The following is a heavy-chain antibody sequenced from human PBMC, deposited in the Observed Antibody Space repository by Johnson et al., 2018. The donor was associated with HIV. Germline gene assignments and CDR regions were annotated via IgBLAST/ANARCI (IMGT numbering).Heavy chain of an antibody. Sequence: QVQLLESGGGVVQPGRSLRLSCAASGFTVSSDGMHWVRQAPGKGLEWVTFISKDGSNKYYADSVKGRFTISRDNSKNTLYLQMNSLRAEDTAVYYCAKDQTPHLAAAGDDAFDIWGQGTMVTVSS. CDR3: AKDQTPHLAAAGDDAFDI. V-gene: IGHV3-30*18. J-gene: IGHJ3*02. CDR1: GFTVSSDG. CDR2: ISKDGSNK. D-gene: IGHD6-13*01.